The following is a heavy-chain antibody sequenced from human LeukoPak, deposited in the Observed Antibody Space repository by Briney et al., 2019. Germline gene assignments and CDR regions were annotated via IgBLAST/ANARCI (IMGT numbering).Heavy chain of an antibody. V-gene: IGHV4-59*08. Sequence: SETLSLTCTVSGGSISSYYWSWIRQPPGKGLEWIGYIYYSGSTNYNPSLKSRVTISVDTSKNQFSLKLSSVTAADTAVYYCARPIEECESGGSCYSYLDYWGHGTLVTVSS. CDR2: IYYSGST. D-gene: IGHD2-15*01. J-gene: IGHJ4*01. CDR3: ARPIEECESGGSCYSYLDY. CDR1: GGSISSYY.